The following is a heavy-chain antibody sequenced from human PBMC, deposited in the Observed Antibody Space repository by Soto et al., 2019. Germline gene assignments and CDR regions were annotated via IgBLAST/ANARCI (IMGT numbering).Heavy chain of an antibody. D-gene: IGHD3-10*01. Sequence: SEPLAVNASVSWGSRINYYWSWFRKTPGKRMEWIGYVHHSWGSSYNPSLQSRVAISLDTSKSQFSLKVTSVTATDTAVYYCARQGFGPLHAVVDVWGQGTTVTVS. V-gene: IGHV4-59*08. J-gene: IGHJ6*02. CDR2: VHHSWGS. CDR1: WGSRINYY. CDR3: ARQGFGPLHAVVDV.